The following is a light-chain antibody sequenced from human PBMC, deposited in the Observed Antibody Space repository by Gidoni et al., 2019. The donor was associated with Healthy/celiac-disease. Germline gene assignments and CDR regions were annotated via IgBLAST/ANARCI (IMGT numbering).Light chain of an antibody. J-gene: IGKJ1*01. Sequence: DIHMTQSPSSLSASVGDRVTITCRASQSISNYLNWYQQKPGKAPKVLIYAASNLQSGVPSRFSGSGSGTDFTLTISSLQPEDSATYYCQQSYSTPWTFGQGTKVEIK. CDR2: AAS. V-gene: IGKV1-39*01. CDR3: QQSYSTPWT. CDR1: QSISNY.